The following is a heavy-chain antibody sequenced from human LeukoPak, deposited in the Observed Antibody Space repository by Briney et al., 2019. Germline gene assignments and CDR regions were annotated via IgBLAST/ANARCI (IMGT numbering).Heavy chain of an antibody. D-gene: IGHD3-9*01. V-gene: IGHV3-74*01. CDR2: INSDGSST. CDR3: VRGNTWFFDY. J-gene: IGHJ4*02. CDR1: GFTFSVYW. Sequence: PGGSLRLPCGASGFTFSVYWMHWIRQVPGKGLVWVARINSDGSSTKYADSVKGRFTISRDNAKTTLFLQLNSVRAQDSAVYYCVRGNTWFFDYWGQGTSVTVSS.